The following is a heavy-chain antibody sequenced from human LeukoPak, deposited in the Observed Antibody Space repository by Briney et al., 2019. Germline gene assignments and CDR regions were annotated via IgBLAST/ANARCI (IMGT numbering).Heavy chain of an antibody. J-gene: IGHJ4*02. CDR3: ARGNILTGYCFDF. V-gene: IGHV4-34*01. CDR1: GGSITGYY. Sequence: SETLSLTCAVYGGSITGYYWSWIRHTPGRGLEWVGEIHYTGATSYNPSLKSRATISTDTSKNQFSLRLSSVTAADTAVYYCARGNILTGYCFDFWGQGALVTVSS. CDR2: IHYTGAT. D-gene: IGHD3-9*01.